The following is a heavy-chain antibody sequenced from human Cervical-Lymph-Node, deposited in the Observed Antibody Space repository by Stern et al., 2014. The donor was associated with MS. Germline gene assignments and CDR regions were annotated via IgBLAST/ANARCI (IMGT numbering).Heavy chain of an antibody. Sequence: VQLVESGGGVVQPGRSLRLSCAASGFTFSSYGMHWVRQTPGKGLEWVAVVWHDGSNKYYADSVKGRFTISRDNSENTLYLQMNSLRAEDTAVYYCARGDSSSPLEYWGQGTLVTVSS. J-gene: IGHJ4*02. CDR3: ARGDSSSPLEY. V-gene: IGHV3-33*01. D-gene: IGHD6-6*01. CDR2: VWHDGSNK. CDR1: GFTFSSYG.